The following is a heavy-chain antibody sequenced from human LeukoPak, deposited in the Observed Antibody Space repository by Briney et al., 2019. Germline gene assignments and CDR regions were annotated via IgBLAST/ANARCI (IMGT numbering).Heavy chain of an antibody. Sequence: PSETLSLTCTVSGGSISSYYWSWIRQPAGKGLEWIGRIDTSGNTNYKPSLKSRVTMSVDTSKNQFSLKLSSVTAADTAVYYCARGLSLYYGSGGLDPWGQGTLVTVSS. D-gene: IGHD3-10*01. CDR3: ARGLSLYYGSGGLDP. J-gene: IGHJ5*02. V-gene: IGHV4-4*07. CDR1: GGSISSYY. CDR2: IDTSGNT.